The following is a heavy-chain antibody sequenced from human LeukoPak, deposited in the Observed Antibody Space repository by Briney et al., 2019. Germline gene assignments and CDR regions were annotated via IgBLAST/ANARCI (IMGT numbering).Heavy chain of an antibody. CDR3: ARGFSGPATPYFDY. CDR2: IIPIFDTP. Sequence: ASVKVSCKASGGTFSTYAINWVRQAPGQGLEWMGGIIPIFDTPNYAQKFQGRVTITADKSTSTAYMELSSLRSEDTAVYFCARGFSGPATPYFDYWGQGTLVTVCS. J-gene: IGHJ4*02. D-gene: IGHD2-15*01. V-gene: IGHV1-69*06. CDR1: GGTFSTYA.